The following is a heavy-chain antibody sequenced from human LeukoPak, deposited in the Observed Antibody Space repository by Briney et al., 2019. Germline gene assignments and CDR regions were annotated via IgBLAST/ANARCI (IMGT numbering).Heavy chain of an antibody. J-gene: IGHJ4*02. CDR3: ARGGTFYWNPRY. CDR1: GSTVSSHY. V-gene: IGHV3-53*01. D-gene: IGHD1-1*01. Sequence: GGSLRLSCSASGSTVSSHYMSWVRQAPGQGLEWVSLLYTDGTTKYADSAKGRFTISRDDSKNTLYLQMNSLRAEDTAVYYCARGGTFYWNPRYWGQGTLVTVSS. CDR2: LYTDGTT.